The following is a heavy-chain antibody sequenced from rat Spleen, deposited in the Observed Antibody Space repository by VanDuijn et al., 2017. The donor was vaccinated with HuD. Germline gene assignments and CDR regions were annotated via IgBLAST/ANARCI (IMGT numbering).Heavy chain of an antibody. CDR3: TTDNYFDY. J-gene: IGHJ2*01. V-gene: IGHV5-31*01. CDR2: ITNASGRT. CDR1: GFTFNNYW. Sequence: EVQLVESGGGLVQPGGSLKLSCVASGFTFNNYWMTWIRQAPGKGLEWVASITNASGRTYYPDSVKGRFTISRDTAHNTLYLQMDSLRSEDTAIYYCTTDNYFDYWGQGVMVTVSS.